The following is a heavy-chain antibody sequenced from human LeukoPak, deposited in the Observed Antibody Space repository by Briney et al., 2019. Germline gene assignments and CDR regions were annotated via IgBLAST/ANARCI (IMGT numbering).Heavy chain of an antibody. V-gene: IGHV3-30*03. CDR2: TAFNGSNNDYVT. J-gene: IGHJ3*01. Sequence: GGSLRLSCAASGFTFTISGMHWVRQAPGKGLEWVAVTAFNGSNNDYVTSYANSVKGRFTISRDNSKNTLYLQMSSLRAEDTAVYYCARDGGSGWRGAVRFWGQGTMLIVSS. CDR3: ARDGGSGWRGAVRF. D-gene: IGHD6-19*01. CDR1: GFTFTISG.